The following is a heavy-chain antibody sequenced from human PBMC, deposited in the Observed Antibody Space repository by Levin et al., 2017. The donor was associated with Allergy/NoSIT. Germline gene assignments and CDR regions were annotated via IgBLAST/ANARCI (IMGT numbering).Heavy chain of an antibody. D-gene: IGHD6-13*01. J-gene: IGHJ3*02. Sequence: PGESLKISCKGSGYSFTSYWIGWVRQMPGKGLEWMGIIYPGDSDTRYSPSFQGQVTISADKSISTAYLQWSSLKASDTAMYYCARPTYLYSSSWSPGFDAFDIWGQGTMVTVSS. V-gene: IGHV5-51*01. CDR1: GYSFTSYW. CDR3: ARPTYLYSSSWSPGFDAFDI. CDR2: IYPGDSDT.